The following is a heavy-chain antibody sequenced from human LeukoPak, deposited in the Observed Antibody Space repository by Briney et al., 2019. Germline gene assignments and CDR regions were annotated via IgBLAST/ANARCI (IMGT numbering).Heavy chain of an antibody. CDR1: GFTVSSNY. J-gene: IGHJ4*02. CDR2: IYSGGST. V-gene: IGHV3-53*01. D-gene: IGHD3-10*01. Sequence: PGGSLRLSCAASGFTVSSNYMSWVRQAPGKGLEWVSVIYSGGSTYYADSVKGRSTISRDNSKNTLYLQMNSLRAEDTAVYYCARELGHYGSGSYYIWGQGTLVTVSS. CDR3: ARELGHYGSGSYYI.